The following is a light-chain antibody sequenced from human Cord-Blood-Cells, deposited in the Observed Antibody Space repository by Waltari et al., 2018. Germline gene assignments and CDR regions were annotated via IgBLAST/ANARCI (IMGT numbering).Light chain of an antibody. V-gene: IGKV1-33*01. Sequence: DIQMTQSPSSLSASVGARVTITCQASQDISNYLNWYQQKPGKAPQLLIYDAPNLETGVPSRFSGSGSGTDFTFTISSLQPEDIATYYCQQYDNLPPLTFGGGTKVEIK. J-gene: IGKJ4*01. CDR2: DAP. CDR1: QDISNY. CDR3: QQYDNLPPLT.